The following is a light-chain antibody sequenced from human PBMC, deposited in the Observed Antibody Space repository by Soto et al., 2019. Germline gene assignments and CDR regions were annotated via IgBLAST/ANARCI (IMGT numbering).Light chain of an antibody. CDR3: QQYGSLLQT. CDR1: QSVRSSY. V-gene: IGKV3-20*01. J-gene: IGKJ1*01. CDR2: GVS. Sequence: EIVLTQSPDTVSLSPGERVTLSCRASQSVRSSYLAWYQQKPGQAPRLLIYGVSSRATGIPDRFSGSGSGTDFTLTISRLEPEDSAVYYRQQYGSLLQTFGQGTNVDIK.